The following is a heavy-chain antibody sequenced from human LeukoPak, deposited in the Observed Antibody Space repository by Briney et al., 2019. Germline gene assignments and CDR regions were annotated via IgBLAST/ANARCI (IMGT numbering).Heavy chain of an antibody. CDR3: ARGTGDFGVVTRFDP. CDR2: IYTSGST. V-gene: IGHV4-61*02. D-gene: IGHD3-3*01. J-gene: IGHJ5*02. Sequence: MTSETLSLTCTVSGGSISSGSYYWSWIRQPAGKGLERIGRIYTSGSTNYNPSLKSRVTISVDTSKNQFSLKLSSVTAADTAVYYCARGTGDFGVVTRFDPWGQGTLVTVSS. CDR1: GGSISSGSYY.